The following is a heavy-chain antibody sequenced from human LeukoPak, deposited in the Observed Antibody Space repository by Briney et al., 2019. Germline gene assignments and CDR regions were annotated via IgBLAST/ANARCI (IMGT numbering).Heavy chain of an antibody. V-gene: IGHV1-69*05. Sequence: GASVKVSCKASGGTFSSYAISWVRQAPGQGLEWMGGIIPIFGTANYAQKFQGRVTITTDESTSTAYMELSSLRSEDTAVYYCAREVVVPAAIATEDSSGYYDYWGQGTLVTVSS. J-gene: IGHJ4*02. D-gene: IGHD2-2*01. CDR3: AREVVVPAAIATEDSSGYYDY. CDR2: IIPIFGTA. CDR1: GGTFSSYA.